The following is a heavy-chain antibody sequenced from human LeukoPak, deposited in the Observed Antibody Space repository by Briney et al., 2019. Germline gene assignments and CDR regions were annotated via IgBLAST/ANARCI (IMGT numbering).Heavy chain of an antibody. Sequence: GCAVKVSCKASGYSFTTYNIHWVRQAPGQGLEWMGIINPTDGSTSYAQNFQGRVTVTRDTSTSTVYKELSSLRSEDTAVYYCARVSDIVYSREFDPWGQGTLVTVSS. CDR2: INPTDGST. D-gene: IGHD2-15*01. V-gene: IGHV1-46*01. J-gene: IGHJ5*02. CDR3: ARVSDIVYSREFDP. CDR1: GYSFTTYN.